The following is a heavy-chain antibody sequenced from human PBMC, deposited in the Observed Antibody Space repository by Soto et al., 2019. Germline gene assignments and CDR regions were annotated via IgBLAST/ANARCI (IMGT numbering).Heavy chain of an antibody. V-gene: IGHV3-23*01. J-gene: IGHJ6*02. CDR1: GFTLSTYA. CDR2: IGGSGNKT. CDR3: AKSPHYYHHVMYV. Sequence: EVQLLESGGGLVQPGGSLRLSCAASGFTLSTYAMSWVRQAPGKGLEWVSAIGGSGNKTYYADSVKGRFAISRDNSKSTGFLQINSLRAEDTTLYYCAKSPHYYHHVMYVWGQGTTVTVSS.